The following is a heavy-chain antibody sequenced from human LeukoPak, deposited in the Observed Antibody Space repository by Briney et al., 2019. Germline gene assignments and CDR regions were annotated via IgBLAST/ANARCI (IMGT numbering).Heavy chain of an antibody. V-gene: IGHV5-51*01. CDR3: ARQHYYDSSGYGWFDP. CDR1: GYSFSNNW. D-gene: IGHD3-22*01. CDR2: IYHGDSDT. Sequence: KAGESLKISCQASGYSFSNNWIGWVRQMPGKGLEWLGIIYHGDSDTRYSPSFQGQVTISADKSISTAYLQWSSLKASDTAMYYCARQHYYDSSGYGWFDPWGQGTLVTVSS. J-gene: IGHJ5*02.